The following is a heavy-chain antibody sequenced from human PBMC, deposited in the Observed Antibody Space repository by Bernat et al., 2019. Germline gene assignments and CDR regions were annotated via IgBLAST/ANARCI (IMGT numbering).Heavy chain of an antibody. CDR2: IYYSGST. D-gene: IGHD4-11*01. V-gene: IGHV4-30-4*01. CDR3: ARGDYSNFAPFDY. CDR1: GGSISSGDYY. J-gene: IGHJ4*02. Sequence: QVQLQESGPGLVKPSQTLSLTCTVSGGSISSGDYYWSWIRQPPGKGLEWIGYIYYSGSTNYNPSLKSRVTISVDTSKNQFSLKLSSVTAADTAVYYWARGDYSNFAPFDYWGQGTLVTVSS.